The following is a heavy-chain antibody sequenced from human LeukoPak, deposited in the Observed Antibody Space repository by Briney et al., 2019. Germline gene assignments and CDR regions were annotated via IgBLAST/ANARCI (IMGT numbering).Heavy chain of an antibody. CDR2: ISHSGIT. D-gene: IGHD1/OR15-1a*01. Sequence: PSETLSLTCTVSGGSISGYYWSWIRQPPGKGLEWIGEISHSGITKYSPSLKSRVTMSLDTSKNQFSLKLTSVTAADTAVYYCARVSGLNNFDYWGQGTLVTVSS. CDR1: GGSISGYY. V-gene: IGHV4-34*01. CDR3: ARVSGLNNFDY. J-gene: IGHJ4*02.